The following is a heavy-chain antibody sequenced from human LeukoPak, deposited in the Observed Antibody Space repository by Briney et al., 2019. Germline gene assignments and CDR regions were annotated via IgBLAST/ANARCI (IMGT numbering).Heavy chain of an antibody. CDR3: ARDSNYHDSSGYLSEFQSYFDY. CDR2: ISYDGSNK. Sequence: GGSLRLSRAASGFTFSNYGMHWVRQAPGKGLEWVAVISYDGSNKFYADSVKGRFTISRDKSKNTLYLQMNSLRAEDTAVYYCARDSNYHDSSGYLSEFQSYFDYWGQGTLVTVSS. CDR1: GFTFSNYG. J-gene: IGHJ4*02. V-gene: IGHV3-30*03. D-gene: IGHD3-22*01.